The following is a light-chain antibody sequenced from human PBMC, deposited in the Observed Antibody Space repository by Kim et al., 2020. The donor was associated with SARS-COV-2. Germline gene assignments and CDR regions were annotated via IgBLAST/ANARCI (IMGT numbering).Light chain of an antibody. J-gene: IGLJ3*02. CDR3: QSADSSGTYPNWV. CDR1: ALPKQY. CDR2: KAS. V-gene: IGLV3-25*03. Sequence: SYELTQPPSVSVSPGQTARITCSGDALPKQYAYWYQQKPGQAPVLVIYKASERPSGIPERFSASSSGTTVTLTISGVQSEDAADYYCQSADSSGTYPNWV.